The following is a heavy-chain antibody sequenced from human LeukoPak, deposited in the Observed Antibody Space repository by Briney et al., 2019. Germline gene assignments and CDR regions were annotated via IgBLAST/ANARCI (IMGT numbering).Heavy chain of an antibody. D-gene: IGHD6-19*01. CDR2: ISYDGSNK. CDR1: GFTFSSYA. V-gene: IGHV3-30-3*01. CDR3: ASSLNSIAVEAFDI. J-gene: IGHJ3*02. Sequence: GRSLRLSCAASGFTFSSYAMHWVRQAPGKGLEWVAVISYDGSNKYYADSVKGRFTISRDNSKNTLYLQMNSLRAEDTAVYYCASSLNSIAVEAFDIWGQGTMVTVSS.